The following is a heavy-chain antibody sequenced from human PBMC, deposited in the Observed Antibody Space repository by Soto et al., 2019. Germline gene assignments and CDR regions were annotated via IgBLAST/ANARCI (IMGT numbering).Heavy chain of an antibody. V-gene: IGHV4-30-4*01. CDR2: IYYSGST. CDR3: ARDPLLYFYILTGPRLYGMDV. CDR1: GGSISSGDYY. J-gene: IGHJ6*02. D-gene: IGHD3-9*01. Sequence: TLSLTCTVSGGSISSGDYYWSWIRQPPGKGLEWIGYIYYSGSTYYNPSLKSRVTISVDTSKNQFSLKLSSVTAADTAVYYCARDPLLYFYILTGPRLYGMDVWGQGTTVTVSS.